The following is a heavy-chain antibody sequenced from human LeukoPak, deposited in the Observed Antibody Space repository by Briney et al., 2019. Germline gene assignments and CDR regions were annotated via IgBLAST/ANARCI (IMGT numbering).Heavy chain of an antibody. V-gene: IGHV4-59*01. D-gene: IGHD1-7*01. CDR3: ARGSRELYYFDY. CDR1: GGSISSYY. Sequence: SETLSLTCTVSGGSISSYYWSWIRQPPGKGLEWIGYIYYNGSTKYNPSLKSRVTISVDASKTQFSLKLNSVTAAYTAVYYCARGSRELYYFDYWGQGTLVTVSS. CDR2: IYYNGST. J-gene: IGHJ4*02.